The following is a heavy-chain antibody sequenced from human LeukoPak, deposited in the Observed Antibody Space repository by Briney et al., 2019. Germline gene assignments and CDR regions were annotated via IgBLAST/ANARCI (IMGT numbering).Heavy chain of an antibody. Sequence: GGSLRLSCAASGFPFSIYAMSWVRQAPGKGLEWVSAISGSGGSTHYADSVKGRFTISRDNSKNTLYLQMNSLRAEDTAVYYCAKDLWIAVAGTGYWGQGTLVTVSS. CDR3: AKDLWIAVAGTGY. CDR1: GFPFSIYA. CDR2: ISGSGGST. V-gene: IGHV3-23*01. D-gene: IGHD6-19*01. J-gene: IGHJ4*02.